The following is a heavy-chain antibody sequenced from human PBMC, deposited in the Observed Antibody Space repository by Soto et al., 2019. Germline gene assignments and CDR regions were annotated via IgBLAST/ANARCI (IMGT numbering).Heavy chain of an antibody. Sequence: GSGPTLGNPAQTLTLTCTFSGFSLSTTGVGVGWIRQPPGKALEWLALIYWDDDKRYNPSLNSRLTITKDTSKNQVVLAMTNMDPVDTATYYCVQSRCGGDCLQSYSSHSYYGLDVWGQGTTVTVSS. D-gene: IGHD2-21*02. V-gene: IGHV2-5*02. CDR2: IYWDDDK. CDR3: VQSRCGGDCLQSYSSHSYYGLDV. J-gene: IGHJ6*02. CDR1: GFSLSTTGVG.